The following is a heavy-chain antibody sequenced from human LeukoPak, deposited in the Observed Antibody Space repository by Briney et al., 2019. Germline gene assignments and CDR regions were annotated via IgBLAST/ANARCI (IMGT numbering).Heavy chain of an antibody. J-gene: IGHJ4*02. V-gene: IGHV3-23*01. D-gene: IGHD1-26*01. Sequence: GGSLRLSCAASGFTFSSYAMSWVRQAPGKGLEWVSAISVSGGSTYYADSVKGRFTISRDNSKNTLYLQMNSLRAEDTAVYYCANINTGTFDYWGQGTLVTVSS. CDR2: ISVSGGST. CDR3: ANINTGTFDY. CDR1: GFTFSSYA.